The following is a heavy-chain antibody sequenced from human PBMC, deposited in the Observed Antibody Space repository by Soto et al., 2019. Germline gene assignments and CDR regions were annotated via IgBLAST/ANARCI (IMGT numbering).Heavy chain of an antibody. D-gene: IGHD5-18*01. J-gene: IGHJ6*02. CDR2: IYHSGST. Sequence: QVQLQESGPGLVKPSGTLSLTCAVSGGSISSSNWWSWVRQPPGKGLEWIGEIYHSGSTNYNPSLKSRVTISVDKSKNQFSLKLSSVTAADTAVYYCARDHVDTAMGDYYYYGMDVWGQGTTVTVSS. CDR3: ARDHVDTAMGDYYYYGMDV. CDR1: GGSISSSNW. V-gene: IGHV4-4*02.